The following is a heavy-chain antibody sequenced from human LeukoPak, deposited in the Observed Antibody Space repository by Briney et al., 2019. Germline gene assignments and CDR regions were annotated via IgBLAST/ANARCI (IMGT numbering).Heavy chain of an antibody. J-gene: IGHJ3*02. D-gene: IGHD2-21*02. CDR3: ANDGPYCGGDCYFGDAFDI. V-gene: IGHV3-23*01. Sequence: PGGSLRLSCAASGFTFSSYAMSWVRQAPGKGLEAVSSVSESGGSAYYADSVKGRFTISRDNSKNTMYLQVNSLRAEDTAVYYCANDGPYCGGDCYFGDAFDIWGQGTMVTVSS. CDR2: VSESGGSA. CDR1: GFTFSSYA.